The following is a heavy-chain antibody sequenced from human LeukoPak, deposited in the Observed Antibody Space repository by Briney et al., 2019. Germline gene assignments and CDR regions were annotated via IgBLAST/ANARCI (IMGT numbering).Heavy chain of an antibody. CDR2: IYYSGST. J-gene: IGHJ3*02. D-gene: IGHD5-12*01. Sequence: SETLSLTCTVSGGSISSYYWSWIRQPPGKGLEWIGSIYYSGSTYYNPSLKSRVTISVDTSKNQFSLKLSSVTAADTAVYYCARDGIVATIPIWGQGTMVTVSS. CDR3: ARDGIVATIPI. CDR1: GGSISSYY. V-gene: IGHV4-59*12.